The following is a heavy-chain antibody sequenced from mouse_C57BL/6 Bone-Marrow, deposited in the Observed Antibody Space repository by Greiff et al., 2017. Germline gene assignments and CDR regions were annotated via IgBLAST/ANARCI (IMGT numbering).Heavy chain of an antibody. J-gene: IGHJ4*01. CDR2: IYPGSGST. V-gene: IGHV1-55*01. Sequence: QVQLQQSGAELVKPGASVKMSCKASGYTFTSYWITWVKQRPGQGLEWIGDIYPGSGSTNYNEKFKSKATLTVDTSSSTAYMQLSSLTSEDSAVYYCARSPYDYDGYAMDYWGQGTSVTVSS. CDR1: GYTFTSYW. CDR3: ARSPYDYDGYAMDY. D-gene: IGHD2-4*01.